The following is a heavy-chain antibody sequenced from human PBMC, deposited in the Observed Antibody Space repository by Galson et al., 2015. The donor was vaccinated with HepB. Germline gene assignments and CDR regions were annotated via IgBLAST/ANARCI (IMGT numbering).Heavy chain of an antibody. CDR3: ARDKVAPYGMDV. V-gene: IGHV3-53*01. CDR1: GFTVSSNY. CDR2: IYSGGST. J-gene: IGHJ6*02. Sequence: SLRLSCAASGFTVSSNYMSWVRQAPGKGLEWVSVIYSGGSTYYADSVKGRFTISRDNSKNTLYLQMNSLRAEDTAVYYCARDKVAPYGMDVWGQGTTVTVSS. D-gene: IGHD5-12*01.